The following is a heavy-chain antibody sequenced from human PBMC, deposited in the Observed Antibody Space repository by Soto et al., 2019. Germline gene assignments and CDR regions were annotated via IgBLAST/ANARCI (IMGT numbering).Heavy chain of an antibody. CDR3: ARHPAPIAAHPAPYYFDY. D-gene: IGHD6-6*01. CDR2: IYYSGST. CDR1: GGSISSSSYY. V-gene: IGHV4-39*01. Sequence: SETLSLTCTVSGGSISSSSYYWGWIRQPPGKGLEWIGSIYYSGSTYYNPSLKSRVTISVDTSKNQFSLKLSSVTAADTAVYYCARHPAPIAAHPAPYYFDYWGQGTLVTVSS. J-gene: IGHJ4*02.